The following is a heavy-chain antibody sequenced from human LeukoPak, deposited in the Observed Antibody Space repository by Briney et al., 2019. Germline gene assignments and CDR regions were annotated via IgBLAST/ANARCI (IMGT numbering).Heavy chain of an antibody. V-gene: IGHV4-4*07. D-gene: IGHD2-21*02. CDR3: ARAPPFCGGDCYRFDY. CDR1: GGSMSSYY. Sequence: SETLSLTCTVSGGSMSSYYWSWIRQPAGKGLEWIGRIYSSGSTNYNPSLKSRVTMSVDTSKNQLSLKLRSVTAADTAVYYCARAPPFCGGDCYRFDYWGQGTLVTVSS. CDR2: IYSSGST. J-gene: IGHJ4*02.